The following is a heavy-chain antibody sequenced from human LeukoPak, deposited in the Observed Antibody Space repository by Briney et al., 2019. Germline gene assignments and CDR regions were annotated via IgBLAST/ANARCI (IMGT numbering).Heavy chain of an antibody. J-gene: IGHJ4*02. Sequence: RIYPSGSTTYPPSLKSRVTISVDTAKNQFSLKLSSVTAADTAVYYCAREGYDSSGYKDYWGQGTLVTVSS. CDR3: AREGYDSSGYKDY. CDR2: IYPSGST. V-gene: IGHV4-61*02. D-gene: IGHD3-22*01.